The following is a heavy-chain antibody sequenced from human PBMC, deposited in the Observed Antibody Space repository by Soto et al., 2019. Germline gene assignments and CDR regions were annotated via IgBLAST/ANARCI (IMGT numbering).Heavy chain of an antibody. D-gene: IGHD5-18*01. Sequence: QVQLQESGPGLVKPSQTLSLTCTVSGGSISSGGYYWSWIRQHPGKGLEWIGYIYYSGSTYYNPSLKSRVTISVDPSKNQFSLKLSSVTAADTAVYYCAREGGYSYQPNLGYINRYGMDVWGQGTTVTVSS. V-gene: IGHV4-31*03. CDR2: IYYSGST. CDR1: GGSISSGGYY. CDR3: AREGGYSYQPNLGYINRYGMDV. J-gene: IGHJ6*02.